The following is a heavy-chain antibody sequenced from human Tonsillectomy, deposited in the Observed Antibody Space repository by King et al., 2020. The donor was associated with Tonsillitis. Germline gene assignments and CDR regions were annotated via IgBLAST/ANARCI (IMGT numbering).Heavy chain of an antibody. CDR3: ARDVGGGYGYGKGDWFDP. CDR1: GGSISSYY. J-gene: IGHJ5*02. CDR2: IYYSGST. Sequence: VQLQESGPGLVKPSETLSLTCTVSGGSISSYYWSWIRQPPGKGLEWIGYIYYSGSTNYNPSLKSRVTISVDTSKNQFSLKLSSVTAADTAVYYCARDVGGGYGYGKGDWFDPWGQGTLVTVSS. D-gene: IGHD5-18*01. V-gene: IGHV4-59*01.